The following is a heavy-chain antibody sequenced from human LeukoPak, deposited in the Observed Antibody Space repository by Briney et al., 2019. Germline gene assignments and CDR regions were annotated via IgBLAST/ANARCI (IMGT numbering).Heavy chain of an antibody. CDR3: ARRHYGSGNIDS. CDR1: SDSISSSSYL. J-gene: IGHJ4*02. Sequence: SETLSLTCSASSDSISSSSYLWVWVRQPPGKGLEWIGDIYSNGHISYNPSLKSRAAISVDTSKNQFSLNLSSVTATDTAVYYCARRHYGSGNIDSWGQGTLVTVSS. D-gene: IGHD3-10*01. CDR2: IYSNGHI. V-gene: IGHV4-39*01.